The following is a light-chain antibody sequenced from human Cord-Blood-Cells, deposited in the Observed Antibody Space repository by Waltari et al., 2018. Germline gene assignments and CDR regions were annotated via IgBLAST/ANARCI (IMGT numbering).Light chain of an antibody. CDR1: QSISSY. J-gene: IGKJ1*01. V-gene: IGKV1-39*01. Sequence: EIQMPQSPSLLSASVGDRVTITCRASQSISSYLNWYQQKPGKAPKLLIYAASILQSGVPSRFSGSGSGTDFTLTISSLQPEDFATYYCQQSYSTPWTFGQGTKVEIK. CDR3: QQSYSTPWT. CDR2: AAS.